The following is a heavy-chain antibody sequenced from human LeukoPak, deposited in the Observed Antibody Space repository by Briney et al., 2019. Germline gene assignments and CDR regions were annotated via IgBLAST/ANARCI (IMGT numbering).Heavy chain of an antibody. CDR2: IYHSGST. D-gene: IGHD2-15*01. CDR3: AREGSATLYFDY. V-gene: IGHV4-38-2*02. J-gene: IGHJ4*02. Sequence: PSETLSLTCTVSGYSISSGYYWGWIRQPPGKGLEWIGSIYHSGSTYYNPSLKSRVTISVDTSKTQFSLKLSSVTAADTAVYYCAREGSATLYFDYWGQGTLVTVSS. CDR1: GYSISSGYY.